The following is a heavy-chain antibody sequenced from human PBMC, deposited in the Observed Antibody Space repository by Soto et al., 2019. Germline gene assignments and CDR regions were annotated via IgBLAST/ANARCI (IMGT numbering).Heavy chain of an antibody. D-gene: IGHD1-26*01. Sequence: GGSLRLSCAASGFTVSSNFMSWVRRGPGKGLEWVSTIYRGESTYYTDSVKGRFTISRDNSKNTLYLQMNSLRAEDTAVYYCARDSGSPDAFDIWGQGTMVTVSS. V-gene: IGHV3-53*01. CDR1: GFTVSSNF. CDR2: IYRGEST. J-gene: IGHJ3*02. CDR3: ARDSGSPDAFDI.